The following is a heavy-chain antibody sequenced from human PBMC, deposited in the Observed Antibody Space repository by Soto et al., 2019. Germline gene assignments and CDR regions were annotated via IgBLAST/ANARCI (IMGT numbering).Heavy chain of an antibody. CDR2: ISYDGSNK. D-gene: IGHD6-19*01. J-gene: IGHJ4*02. Sequence: QVQLVESGGGVVQPGRSLRLSCAASGFTFSSYGMHWVRQAPGKGLEWVAVISYDGSNKYYADSVKGRFTISRDNSKNTLYLQMNSLRAEDTAVYYCAKCYSSGWNFDYWGQGTLVTVSS. CDR1: GFTFSSYG. V-gene: IGHV3-30*18. CDR3: AKCYSSGWNFDY.